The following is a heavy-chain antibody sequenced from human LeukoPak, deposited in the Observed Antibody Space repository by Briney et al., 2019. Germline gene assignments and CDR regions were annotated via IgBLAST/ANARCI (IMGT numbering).Heavy chain of an antibody. CDR3: AKSDCSSTSCYFDY. CDR1: GFTFSSYG. Sequence: GGSLRLSCAASGFTFSSYGMHWVRQAPGKGLEWVAFIRYDGSNKYYADSVKGRFTISRDNSKNTLYLQMNSLRAEDTAVYYCAKSDCSSTSCYFDYWGQGTLVTVSS. J-gene: IGHJ4*02. V-gene: IGHV3-30*02. CDR2: IRYDGSNK. D-gene: IGHD2-2*01.